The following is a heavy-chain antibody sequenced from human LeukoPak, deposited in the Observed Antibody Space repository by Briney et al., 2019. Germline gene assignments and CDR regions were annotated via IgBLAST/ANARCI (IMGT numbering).Heavy chain of an antibody. J-gene: IGHJ4*02. CDR3: ARDEARITIFGVAGYFDY. Sequence: ASVKVSCKASGYTFTGYYMHWVRQAPGQGLEWMGWINPNSGGTNYSQKFQGRVTITRDTSASTAYMVLSSLRSEDTAVYYCARDEARITIFGVAGYFDYWGQGTLVTVSS. D-gene: IGHD3-3*01. CDR2: INPNSGGT. V-gene: IGHV1-2*02. CDR1: GYTFTGYY.